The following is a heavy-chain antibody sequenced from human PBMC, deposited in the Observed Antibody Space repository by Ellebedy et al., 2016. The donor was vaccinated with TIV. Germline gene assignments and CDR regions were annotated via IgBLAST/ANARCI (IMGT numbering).Heavy chain of an antibody. D-gene: IGHD6-19*01. Sequence: PGGSLRLSCAASGFTFSLYSMNWVRQAPGKGLEWISYISSGSSSIYYADSVKGRFTITRDNDKNLLYLQMSSLRVGDTAVCYCARDFRQWLAQGDALDVWGQGTTVTVSS. CDR2: ISSGSSSI. V-gene: IGHV3-48*01. CDR3: ARDFRQWLAQGDALDV. J-gene: IGHJ6*02. CDR1: GFTFSLYS.